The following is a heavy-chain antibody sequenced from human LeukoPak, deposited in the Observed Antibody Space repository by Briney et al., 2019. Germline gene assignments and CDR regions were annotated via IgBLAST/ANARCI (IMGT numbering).Heavy chain of an antibody. D-gene: IGHD6-13*01. V-gene: IGHV4-34*01. Sequence: SETLSLTCAVSGGSLSGYYWTWIRQPPGKGLEWIGEINHSGSTNYNPSLKSRVTISVDTSRNQFSLKLNSVTAADTAVYYCARDRSSSSIAAAGMRYWGQGTLVTVSS. CDR1: GGSLSGYY. CDR3: ARDRSSSSIAAAGMRY. J-gene: IGHJ4*02. CDR2: INHSGST.